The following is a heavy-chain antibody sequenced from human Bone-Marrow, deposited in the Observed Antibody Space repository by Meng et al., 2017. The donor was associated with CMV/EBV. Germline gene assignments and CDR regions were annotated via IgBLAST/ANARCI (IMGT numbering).Heavy chain of an antibody. CDR3: AKLVKGVVAATFDY. CDR2: ISGSGGST. J-gene: IGHJ4*02. CDR1: GFTFSSYA. V-gene: IGHV3-23*01. D-gene: IGHD2-15*01. Sequence: AASGFTFSSYAMSWVRQAPGKGLEWVSAISGSGGSTYYADSVKGRFTISRDNSKNTLYLQMNSLRAEDTAVYYCAKLVKGVVAATFDYWGQGTLVTV.